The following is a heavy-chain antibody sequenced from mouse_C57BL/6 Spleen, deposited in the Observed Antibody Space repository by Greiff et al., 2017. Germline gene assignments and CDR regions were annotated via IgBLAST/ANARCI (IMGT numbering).Heavy chain of an antibody. J-gene: IGHJ1*03. CDR1: GYTFTSYW. CDR2: IDPSDGYT. D-gene: IGHD1-1*01. Sequence: QVQLQQPGAELVMPGASVKLSCKASGYTFTSYWMNWVKQRPGQGLEWIGEIDPSDGYTNYNEKFKGKATLTVDKSSSTAYMQLSSLTSEDSAVYYCARSYGSGCSDWYFDVWGTGTTVTVSS. V-gene: IGHV1-69*01. CDR3: ARSYGSGCSDWYFDV.